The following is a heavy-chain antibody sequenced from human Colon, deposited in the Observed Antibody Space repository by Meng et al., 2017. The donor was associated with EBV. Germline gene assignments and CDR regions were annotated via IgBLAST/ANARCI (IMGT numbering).Heavy chain of an antibody. CDR2: INADNGNT. CDR3: ARAGYDSSGYYPQPFDY. V-gene: IGHV1-3*01. D-gene: IGHD3-22*01. Sequence: QVQLVESGAEVKKPGASVKVSCKASGYTLTSYAMHWVRQAPGQRLEWMGWINADNGNTKYSQRFQGRVTITRDTSASTAYMELSSLRSEDTTVYYCARAGYDSSGYYPQPFDYWGQGTLVTVSS. J-gene: IGHJ4*02. CDR1: GYTLTSYA.